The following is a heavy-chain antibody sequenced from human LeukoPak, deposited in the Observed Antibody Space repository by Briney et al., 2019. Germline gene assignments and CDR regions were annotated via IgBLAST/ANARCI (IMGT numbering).Heavy chain of an antibody. Sequence: QPGASLRLSCAASGFTFSTYTMIWVRQAPGNGLEWVSAIGGSGENTYYADSVKGRFTISRDNSKNTQYLQVNSLRVEDTAMYYCAKEDSSGWIHYWGQGTLVTVSS. J-gene: IGHJ4*02. CDR3: AKEDSSGWIHY. D-gene: IGHD6-19*01. CDR2: IGGSGENT. CDR1: GFTFSTYT. V-gene: IGHV3-23*01.